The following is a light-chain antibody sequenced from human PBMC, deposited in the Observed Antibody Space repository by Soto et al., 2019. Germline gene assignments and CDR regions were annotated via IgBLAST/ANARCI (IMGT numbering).Light chain of an antibody. CDR3: SSYTSTNSWV. CDR2: DVS. V-gene: IGLV2-14*01. CDR1: SSDVGGYNY. J-gene: IGLJ3*02. Sequence: QSALAQSASVSGSHGQSITISCTGTSSDVGGYNYVSWYQQHPGKAPKLIIYDVSNRPSGVSTRFSGSKSGNTASLTISGLQAEDEADYSCSSYTSTNSWVFGGGTKLTVL.